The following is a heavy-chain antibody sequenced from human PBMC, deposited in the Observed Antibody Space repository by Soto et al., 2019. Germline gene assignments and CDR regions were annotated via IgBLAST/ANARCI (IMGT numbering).Heavy chain of an antibody. D-gene: IGHD2-15*01. CDR2: ISGSGGST. J-gene: IGHJ6*02. V-gene: IGHV3-23*01. CDR1: GFTFSSYA. Sequence: GGSLRLSCAASGFTFSSYAMSWVRQAPGKGLEWVSAISGSGGSTYYADSVKGRFTISRDNSKNTLYLQMNSLRAEDTAVYYCAKDRWDIVVVVAATLVGGMDVWGQGTTVTVS. CDR3: AKDRWDIVVVVAATLVGGMDV.